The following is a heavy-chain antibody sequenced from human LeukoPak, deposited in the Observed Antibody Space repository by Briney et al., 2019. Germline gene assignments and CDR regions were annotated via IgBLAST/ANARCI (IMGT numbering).Heavy chain of an antibody. CDR1: GFTFSSHK. CDR2: ISTSDTTI. J-gene: IGHJ4*02. Sequence: GGSLRLSCAASGFTFSSHKMNWVRQAPGKGLEWVSYISTSDTTIYYADSVKGRFTISRDNAKNSLYLQMNSLRVEDTAVYYCARGGGSSWCLDCWGQGTLVTVSS. D-gene: IGHD6-13*01. V-gene: IGHV3-48*03. CDR3: ARGGGSSWCLDC.